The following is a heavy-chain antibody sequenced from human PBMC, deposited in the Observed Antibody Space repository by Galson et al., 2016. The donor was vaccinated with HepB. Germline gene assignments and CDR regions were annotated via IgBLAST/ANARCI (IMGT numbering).Heavy chain of an antibody. V-gene: IGHV3-23*01. Sequence: SLRLSCAASAFTRHAMSWVRQAPGQGLEWVSEISGSGVTTYYADSVKGRFTISRDNSKNTVFLQMSSLRVEDTAVYHCVAAPGGGRYFHHWGQGTLVTVSS. CDR3: VAAPGGGRYFHH. J-gene: IGHJ1*01. CDR2: ISGSGVTT. CDR1: AFTRHA. D-gene: IGHD6-13*01.